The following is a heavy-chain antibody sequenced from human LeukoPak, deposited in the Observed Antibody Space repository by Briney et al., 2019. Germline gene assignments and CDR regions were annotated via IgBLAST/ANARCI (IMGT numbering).Heavy chain of an antibody. CDR3: ARLEGSAHFDY. CDR2: IYYSGDT. D-gene: IGHD6-19*01. CDR1: GGSITGYF. Sequence: SETPSLTCIVSGGSITGYFWSWIRQPPGKGLEWIAYIYYSGDTNYNPSLKSRATMSVDTSKNQFSLKLSSLTAADTAVYYCARLEGSAHFDYWGQGTLVTVSS. V-gene: IGHV4-59*01. J-gene: IGHJ4*02.